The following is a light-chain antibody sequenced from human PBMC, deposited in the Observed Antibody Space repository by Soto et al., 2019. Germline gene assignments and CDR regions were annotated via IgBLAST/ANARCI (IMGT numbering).Light chain of an antibody. J-gene: IGLJ1*01. CDR2: EVR. Sequence: QSALTQPASVSGSPGQSITISCTGTSSDIGGYDYVSWYQQRPGKAPKLMIYEVRYRPSGVSNRFSGSKSGNTASLTISGLQAEDEAVYFCCSYTRTSNHYFFGSGTKVTVL. CDR1: SSDIGGYDY. V-gene: IGLV2-14*01. CDR3: CSYTRTSNHYF.